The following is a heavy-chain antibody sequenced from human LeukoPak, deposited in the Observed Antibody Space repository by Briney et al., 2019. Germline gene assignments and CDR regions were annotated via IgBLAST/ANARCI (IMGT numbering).Heavy chain of an antibody. Sequence: GGSLKSSCKGSGYSFTSYWIGWVRQMPGKGLEWMGIIYPGDSDTRYSPSFQGQVTISADKSISTAYLQWSSLKASDTAMYYCARHGYYDSSGYLPLGYWGQGTLVTVSS. CDR1: GYSFTSYW. J-gene: IGHJ4*02. CDR2: IYPGDSDT. D-gene: IGHD3-22*01. V-gene: IGHV5-51*01. CDR3: ARHGYYDSSGYLPLGY.